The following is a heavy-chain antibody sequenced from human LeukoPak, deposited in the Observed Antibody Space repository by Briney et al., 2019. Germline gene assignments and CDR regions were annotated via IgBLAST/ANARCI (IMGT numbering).Heavy chain of an antibody. J-gene: IGHJ4*02. D-gene: IGHD3-10*01. CDR1: GFPFSSYG. CDR2: LSYDGSNE. Sequence: GGSLRLSCAASGFPFSSYGMHWVRQAPGKGLEWVAVLSYDGSNEYYADSVKGRFTISRDNSKNTLYLQMNSLRVEDTAVYYCAGSWFYRDYFEYWGQGTLVTVTS. CDR3: AGSWFYRDYFEY. V-gene: IGHV3-30*03.